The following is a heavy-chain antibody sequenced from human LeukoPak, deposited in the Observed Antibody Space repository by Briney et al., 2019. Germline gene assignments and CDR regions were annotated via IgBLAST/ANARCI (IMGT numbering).Heavy chain of an antibody. D-gene: IGHD6-19*01. V-gene: IGHV3-73*01. CDR3: TAYRSGHY. J-gene: IGHJ4*02. CDR2: VQTKANNYAT. CDR1: GFTFSGSD. Sequence: GGSLRLSCAASGFTFSGSDIHWVRPASGRGLEWVGRVQTKANNYATAHAASLKGRFTVSRDDSTNMAYLQMNSLRTEDTALYYCTAYRSGHYWGQGTLVTVSS.